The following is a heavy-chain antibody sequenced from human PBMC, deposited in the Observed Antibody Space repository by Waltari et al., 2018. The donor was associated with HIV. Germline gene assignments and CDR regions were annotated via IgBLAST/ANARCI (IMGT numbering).Heavy chain of an antibody. CDR1: GGSFSGHY. D-gene: IGHD6-19*01. CDR2: IKHSGST. J-gene: IGHJ4*02. Sequence: QVQLQQWGAGLLKPSTTLSLKCAVYGGSFSGHYWSWIRQPPGKGLEWIGEIKHSGSTNYNPSLKSRVSISVDTSKNQFSLKLTSVTAADTAVYYCARVHSSGWSGFDYWGQGTLVTVSS. V-gene: IGHV4-34*01. CDR3: ARVHSSGWSGFDY.